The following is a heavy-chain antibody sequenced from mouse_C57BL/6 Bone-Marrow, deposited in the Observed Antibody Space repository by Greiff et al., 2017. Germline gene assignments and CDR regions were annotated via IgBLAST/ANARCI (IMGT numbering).Heavy chain of an antibody. CDR3: ARSDYDDYYAMDY. D-gene: IGHD2-4*01. J-gene: IGHJ4*01. Sequence: QVQLQQPGAELVMPGASVKLSCKASGYTFTSYWMHWVKQRPGQGLEWIGEIDPSDSYTNYNQKFKGKSTLTVDKSSSTAYMQLSSLTSEDSAVFYCARSDYDDYYAMDYWGQGTSVTVSS. V-gene: IGHV1-69*01. CDR1: GYTFTSYW. CDR2: IDPSDSYT.